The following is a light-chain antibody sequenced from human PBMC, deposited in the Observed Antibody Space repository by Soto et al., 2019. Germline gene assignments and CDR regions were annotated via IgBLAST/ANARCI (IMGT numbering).Light chain of an antibody. J-gene: IGLJ2*01. Sequence: QSALTQPPSASGSPGQSVTISCTGTSSDVGGYNYVSWYQQHPGKAPKLMISEVSKRPSGVPDRFSVSKSGNTASLTVSGLQAEDEADYYCSSFAGNNNLVFGGGTKLPV. CDR3: SSFAGNNNLV. CDR2: EVS. CDR1: SSDVGGYNY. V-gene: IGLV2-8*01.